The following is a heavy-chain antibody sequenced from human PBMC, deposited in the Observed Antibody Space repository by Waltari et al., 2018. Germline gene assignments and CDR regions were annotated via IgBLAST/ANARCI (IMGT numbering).Heavy chain of an antibody. CDR1: GYTFTTYA. V-gene: IGHV1-3*01. Sequence: QVQLVQSGAEVKKPGASVMISCMGSGYTFTTYAMTWVHQAPGQRLEWMGWINAVNGDTRYSQQFQGRVTLTRDTSASTVYMELSSLTSEDTAVYFCARTKAVGGFLFFDYWGQGTLVAVSS. CDR2: INAVNGDT. D-gene: IGHD6-19*01. CDR3: ARTKAVGGFLFFDY. J-gene: IGHJ4*02.